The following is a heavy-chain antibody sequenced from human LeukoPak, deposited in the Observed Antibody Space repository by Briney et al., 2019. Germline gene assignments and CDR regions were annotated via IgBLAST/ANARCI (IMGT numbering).Heavy chain of an antibody. Sequence: ASVTVSCKASGYIFTNYNLHWVRLAPGQGLGWMGIISPSGGGTTYAQKFQGRVTMTRDTSTSTVYMELSSLRSEDTAVYYCGRSSPSNAFDYWGQGTLVTVSS. CDR3: GRSSPSNAFDY. J-gene: IGHJ4*02. D-gene: IGHD6-6*01. CDR1: GYIFTNYN. CDR2: ISPSGGGT. V-gene: IGHV1-46*01.